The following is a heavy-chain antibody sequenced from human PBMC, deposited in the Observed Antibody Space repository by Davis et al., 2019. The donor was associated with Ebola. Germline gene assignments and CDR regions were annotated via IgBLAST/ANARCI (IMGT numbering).Heavy chain of an antibody. J-gene: IGHJ4*02. D-gene: IGHD3-10*01. Sequence: SETLSLTCAVSGGSISSSNWWSWVRQPPGKGLEWIGEIYHSGSTNYNPSLKSRVTISVDKSKNQFSLKLSSVTAADTAVYYCARAANTGWSMVRGVPDYWSRGTRVTVSS. V-gene: IGHV4-4*02. CDR3: ARAANTGWSMVRGVPDY. CDR1: GGSISSSNW. CDR2: IYHSGST.